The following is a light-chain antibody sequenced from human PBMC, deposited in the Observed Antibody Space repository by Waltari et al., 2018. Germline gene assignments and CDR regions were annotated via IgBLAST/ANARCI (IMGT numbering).Light chain of an antibody. CDR1: QSVRTY. V-gene: IGKV1-5*03. CDR3: QQYNTYSWT. CDR2: KAS. J-gene: IGKJ1*01. Sequence: DIQMIQSPSTLSASVGDRVTITCRASQSVRTYLAWYQQKPGKAPKLLIYKASTLETGVPSRFSGSGSETEFTLTIASLQPDDFGTYYCQQYNTYSWTFGQGTEVDIK.